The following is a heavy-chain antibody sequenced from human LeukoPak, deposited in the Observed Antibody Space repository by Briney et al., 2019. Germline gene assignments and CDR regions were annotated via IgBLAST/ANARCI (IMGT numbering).Heavy chain of an antibody. CDR3: ARDDHGSGSLDY. CDR2: IYHSGST. Sequence: SETLSLTYTVSGYSISSGYYWGWIRQSPGKGLEWIGSIYHSGSTYYNPSLKSRVTISVDTSKNQFSLKLSSVTAADTAVYYCARDDHGSGSLDYWGQGTLVTVSS. V-gene: IGHV4-38-2*02. D-gene: IGHD3-10*01. J-gene: IGHJ4*02. CDR1: GYSISSGYY.